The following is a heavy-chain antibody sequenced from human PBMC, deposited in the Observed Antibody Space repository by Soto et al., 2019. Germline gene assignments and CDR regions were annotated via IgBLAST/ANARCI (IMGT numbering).Heavy chain of an antibody. CDR3: ARDQEVHDSRGHKIRAMDV. J-gene: IGHJ6*02. Sequence: GGSLRLSCAASGFPFSRYEMNWVRQAPGKGLEWISYISESGTSMYYADAVKGRFAISRDNAQNSLYLQMNSLRIEDTAVYYCARDQEVHDSRGHKIRAMDVWGQGTTVTVSS. CDR1: GFPFSRYE. CDR2: ISESGTSM. D-gene: IGHD6-19*01. V-gene: IGHV3-48*03.